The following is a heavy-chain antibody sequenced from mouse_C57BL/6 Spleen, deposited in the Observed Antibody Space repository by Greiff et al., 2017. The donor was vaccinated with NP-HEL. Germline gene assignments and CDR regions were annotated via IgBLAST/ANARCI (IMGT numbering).Heavy chain of an antibody. CDR3: ARRYYGSSWAMDY. J-gene: IGHJ4*01. V-gene: IGHV5-17*01. Sequence: EVHLVESGGGLVKPGGSLKLSCAASGFTFSDYGMHWVRQAPEKGLEWVAYISSGSSTIYYADTAKGRFTISRDNAKNTLFLQMTSLRSEDTAMYYCARRYYGSSWAMDYWGQGTSVTVSS. CDR1: GFTFSDYG. CDR2: ISSGSSTI. D-gene: IGHD1-1*01.